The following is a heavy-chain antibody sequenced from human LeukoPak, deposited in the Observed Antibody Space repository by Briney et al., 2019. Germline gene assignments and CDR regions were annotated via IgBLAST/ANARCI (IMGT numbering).Heavy chain of an antibody. J-gene: IGHJ4*02. CDR2: IYWDDDK. CDR3: AHAAAGTDFDY. D-gene: IGHD6-13*01. Sequence: SGPTLVRPTQPLTLTCTFSGFSLRTSGVGVGWIRQPPGKALEWLALIYWDDDKRYIPSLKSRLTITKDTSKNQVVLTMTNMDPVDTATYYCAHAAAGTDFDYWGQGTLVTVSS. V-gene: IGHV2-5*02. CDR1: GFSLRTSGVG.